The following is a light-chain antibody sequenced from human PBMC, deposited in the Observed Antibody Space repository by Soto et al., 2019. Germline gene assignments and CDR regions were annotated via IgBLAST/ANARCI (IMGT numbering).Light chain of an antibody. CDR2: AAS. CDR3: QQSYSTPPT. Sequence: DIQMTQSPSSLSASVGDRVTSTCRASQSISSYLNWYQQKPGKAPKLLIYAASSLQSGVPSRFSGSGSGTDFTLTISSLQPEDFATYYCQQSYSTPPTFGQGTRLEIE. CDR1: QSISSY. V-gene: IGKV1-39*01. J-gene: IGKJ5*01.